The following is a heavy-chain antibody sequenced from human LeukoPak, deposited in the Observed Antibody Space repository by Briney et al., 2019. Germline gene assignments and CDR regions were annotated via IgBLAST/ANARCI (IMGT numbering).Heavy chain of an antibody. Sequence: PSETLSLTCAVYGGSFSGYYWSWIRQPPGKGLEWIGEINHSGSTNYNPSLKSRVTISVDTSKNQFSLKLSSVTAADTAVYYCARVFAYSSSRSFDPWGQGTLVTVSS. CDR3: ARVFAYSSSRSFDP. D-gene: IGHD6-6*01. J-gene: IGHJ5*02. CDR1: GGSFSGYY. V-gene: IGHV4-34*01. CDR2: INHSGST.